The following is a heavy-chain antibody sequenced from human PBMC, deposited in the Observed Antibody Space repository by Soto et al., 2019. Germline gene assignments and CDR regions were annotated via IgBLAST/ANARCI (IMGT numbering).Heavy chain of an antibody. J-gene: IGHJ6*03. CDR3: ARAVVVPAATYPGRGDYYMDV. CDR2: IKQDGSEK. V-gene: IGHV3-7*01. CDR1: GFTFSSYW. Sequence: GGSLRLSCAASGFTFSSYWMSWVRQAPGKGLEWVANIKQDGSEKYYVDSVKGRFTISRDNAKNSLYLQMNSLRAEDTAVYYCARAVVVPAATYPGRGDYYMDVWGKGTTVTVSS. D-gene: IGHD2-2*01.